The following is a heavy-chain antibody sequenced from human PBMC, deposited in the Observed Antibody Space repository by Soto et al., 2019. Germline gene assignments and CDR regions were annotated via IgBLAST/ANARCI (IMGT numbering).Heavy chain of an antibody. D-gene: IGHD2-15*01. V-gene: IGHV1-69*01. CDR3: ARAPPSCIGGSCYKGSQYYFYAMDV. J-gene: IGHJ6*02. CDR2: IIPIFGTA. Sequence: QVQLVQSGAEVKQPGSSVKVSCTASGGTFSTYAITWVRQAPGQGLEWMGGIIPIFGTAKYAQEFQGRVTITAYESTNTAYMELSSLRSEDTAVYYCARAPPSCIGGSCYKGSQYYFYAMDVWGQGTTVTVSS. CDR1: GGTFSTYA.